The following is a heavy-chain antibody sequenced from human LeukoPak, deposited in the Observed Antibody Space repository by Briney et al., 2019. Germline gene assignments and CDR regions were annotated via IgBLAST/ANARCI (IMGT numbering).Heavy chain of an antibody. CDR2: INTEESDT. CDR3: ATAAYDIGSYIVNHDY. J-gene: IGHJ4*02. D-gene: IGHD3-22*01. Sequence: GGSLRLSCAASGFTFSSNWMHWVRQTPGKGLVWVSRINTEESDTSYADSVKGRFTISRDDSKNTLYLQMSSLRAEDTAMYYCATAAYDIGSYIVNHDYWGQGTLVTVSS. V-gene: IGHV3-74*01. CDR1: GFTFSSNW.